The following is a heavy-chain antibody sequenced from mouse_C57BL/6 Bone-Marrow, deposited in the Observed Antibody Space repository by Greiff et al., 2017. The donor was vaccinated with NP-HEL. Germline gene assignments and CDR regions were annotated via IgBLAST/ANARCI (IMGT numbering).Heavy chain of an antibody. Sequence: QVQLQQPGAELVKPGASVTMSCKASGYTFTSYWITWVKQRPGQGLEWIGDIYPGSGSTNYNEKFKSKATLTVDTSSSTAYMQLSSLTSEDSAVYYCARDYYGSNYWYFDVWGTGTTVTVSS. J-gene: IGHJ1*03. CDR3: ARDYYGSNYWYFDV. V-gene: IGHV1-55*01. CDR2: IYPGSGST. D-gene: IGHD1-1*01. CDR1: GYTFTSYW.